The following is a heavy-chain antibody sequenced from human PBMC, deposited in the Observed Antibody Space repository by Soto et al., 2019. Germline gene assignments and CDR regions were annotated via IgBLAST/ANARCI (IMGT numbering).Heavy chain of an antibody. CDR3: ARIRGIAAAGRYYYYGMDV. CDR2: IDWDDDK. CDR1: GFSLSTSGMC. Sequence: GSGPTLVNPTQTLTLTCTFSGFSLSTSGMCVSWIRQPPGKALEWLALIDWDDDKYYSTSLKTRLTISKDTSKNQVVLTMTNMDPVDTATYYCARIRGIAAAGRYYYYGMDVWGQGTTVTVSS. V-gene: IGHV2-70*01. D-gene: IGHD6-13*01. J-gene: IGHJ6*02.